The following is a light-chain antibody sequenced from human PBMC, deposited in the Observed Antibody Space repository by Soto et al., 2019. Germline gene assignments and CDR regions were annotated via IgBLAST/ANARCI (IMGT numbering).Light chain of an antibody. CDR2: DVS. CDR1: SSDVGGYDY. V-gene: IGLV2-14*03. CDR3: NSYTSSATLV. J-gene: IGLJ2*01. Sequence: QSALTQPASVSGSPGQSITISCTRTSSDVGGYDYVSWYQQHPGNAPKLIIYDVSSRPSGVSNRFSGSKSGSTASLTISGLQAEDEADYYCNSYTSSATLVFGGGTKLTVL.